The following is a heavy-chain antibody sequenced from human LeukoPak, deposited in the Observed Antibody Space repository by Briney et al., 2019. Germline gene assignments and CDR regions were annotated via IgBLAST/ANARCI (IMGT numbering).Heavy chain of an antibody. Sequence: SQTLSLTCTLWGRPISCCSYYWRWIRQPAGKGLEWIGRIYTSGSTNYNPSLKSRVTISVDTSKNQFSLKLSSVTAADTAVYYCARDQTSWGDSSGYYYVLDSPGAFDIWGQGTMVTVSS. J-gene: IGHJ3*02. CDR1: GRPISCCSYY. CDR3: ARDQTSWGDSSGYYYVLDSPGAFDI. V-gene: IGHV4-61*02. D-gene: IGHD3-22*01. CDR2: IYTSGST.